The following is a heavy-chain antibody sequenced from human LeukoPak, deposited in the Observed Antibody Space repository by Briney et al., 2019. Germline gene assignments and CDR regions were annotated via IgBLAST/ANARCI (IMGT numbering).Heavy chain of an antibody. V-gene: IGHV3-48*01. CDR2: IGIDSGNT. CDR1: GFPFIEYS. CDR3: AGDHNYAFDN. Sequence: GGSLRLSCTASGFPFIEYSMNGVRQAPGKGLEWISYIGIDSGNTKYADSVRGRFTISADKAKNSLYLQMNSLRVEDTAVYYCAGDHNYAFDNWGQGTLVSVAS. D-gene: IGHD1-1*01. J-gene: IGHJ4*02.